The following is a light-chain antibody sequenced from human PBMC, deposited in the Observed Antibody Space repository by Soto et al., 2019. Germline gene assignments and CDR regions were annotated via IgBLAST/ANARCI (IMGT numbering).Light chain of an antibody. J-gene: IGLJ2*01. CDR2: SNY. Sequence: QSVLTQPPSASGTPGQRVTISCSRSTSNIGSNAVNWYQQLPGTAPKLLIYSNYQRPSGVPDRFSGSKSGTSASLAISGLQSEDEADYYCAAWDDSLDGPVFGGGTKLTVL. CDR3: AAWDDSLDGPV. CDR1: TSNIGSNA. V-gene: IGLV1-44*01.